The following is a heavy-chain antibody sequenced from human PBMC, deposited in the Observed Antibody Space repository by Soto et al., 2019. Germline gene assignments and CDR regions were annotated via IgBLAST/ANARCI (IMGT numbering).Heavy chain of an antibody. J-gene: IGHJ4*02. Sequence: XVSLRLSCAASGFSFSSYAMHWVRQAPGKGLEWVAVISYDGSNKYYADSVKGRFTISRDNSKNTLYLQMNSLRAEDTAVYYCAKRLRSKAYSTSPRQYYFDYCGQRTLVTVSS. CDR2: ISYDGSNK. CDR1: GFSFSSYA. D-gene: IGHD6-6*01. V-gene: IGHV3-30-3*02. CDR3: AKRLRSKAYSTSPRQYYFDY.